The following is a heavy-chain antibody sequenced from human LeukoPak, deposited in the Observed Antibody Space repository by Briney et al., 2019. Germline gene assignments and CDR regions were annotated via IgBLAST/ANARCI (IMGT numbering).Heavy chain of an antibody. CDR2: ISGDSGRK. Sequence: GGSLRLSCAASGFTFGDYAMHWIRQVPGKGLEWVSLISGDSGRKDYADSVKGRFTVSRDNSKKSLYLQMNSLTTEDTALYYCEKDGGREVWGQGTRVPVFS. V-gene: IGHV3-43*02. CDR1: GFTFGDYA. CDR3: EKDGGREV. J-gene: IGHJ6*02.